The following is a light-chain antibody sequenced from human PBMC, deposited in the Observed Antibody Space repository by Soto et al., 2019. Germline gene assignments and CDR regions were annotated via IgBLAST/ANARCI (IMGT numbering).Light chain of an antibody. CDR1: QSISRY. J-gene: IGKJ4*01. Sequence: DIQMTQSPSSLSASEGDRVTLTCRASQSISRYLNWYQQKPGRAPKLLMYGASNLQNGVPSRFSGSGSGTDFTLTISNLQPEDFATYYCQQSYGTPRSFGGGTKLEIK. V-gene: IGKV1-39*01. CDR2: GAS. CDR3: QQSYGTPRS.